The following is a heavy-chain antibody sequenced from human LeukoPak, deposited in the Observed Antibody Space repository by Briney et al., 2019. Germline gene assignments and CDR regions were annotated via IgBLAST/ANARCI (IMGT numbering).Heavy chain of an antibody. Sequence: SQTLSLTCAISGDSVSSNSAAWSWNRQSPSRGLEWLGRTYYRSKWNTDYALSVKSRITINPDTSKNQFSLHLNSVTPEDTAVYYCARGYYVMVVWGQGTTVIVSS. J-gene: IGHJ6*02. V-gene: IGHV6-1*01. CDR1: GDSVSSNSAA. CDR3: ARGYYVMVV. CDR2: TYYRSKWNT.